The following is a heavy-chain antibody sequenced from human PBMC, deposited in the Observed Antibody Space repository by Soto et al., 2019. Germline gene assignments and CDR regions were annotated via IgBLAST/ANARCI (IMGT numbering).Heavy chain of an antibody. V-gene: IGHV4-39*01. CDR1: GESISGTIYY. Sequence: SETLSLTCIVSGESISGTIYYWGWIRQPPGKGLEWIGSIYYSGSTYYNPSLKSRVTISVDTSKNQFSLKLSSVTAADTAVYYCARYYGDYDYYYGMDVWGQGTTVTVSS. CDR2: IYYSGST. J-gene: IGHJ6*02. D-gene: IGHD4-17*01. CDR3: ARYYGDYDYYYGMDV.